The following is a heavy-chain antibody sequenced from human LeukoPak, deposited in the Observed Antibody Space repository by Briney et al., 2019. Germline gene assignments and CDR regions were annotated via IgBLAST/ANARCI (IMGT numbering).Heavy chain of an antibody. D-gene: IGHD3-10*01. CDR3: ARDQGTYGPLDY. V-gene: IGHV3-30*04. CDR2: ISFDGSKK. CDR1: GFTSSSFA. Sequence: PGGSLRLSCAASGFTSSSFAMHWVRQAPGKGLEWVAVISFDGSKKQYVDPVKGRFSFSRDHSKNTLYLQMNSLRAEDTAVYYCARDQGTYGPLDYWGQGTLVTVSS. J-gene: IGHJ4*02.